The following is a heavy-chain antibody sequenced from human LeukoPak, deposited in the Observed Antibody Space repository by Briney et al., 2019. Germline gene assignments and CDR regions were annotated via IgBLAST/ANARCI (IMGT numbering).Heavy chain of an antibody. Sequence: EASVNVSSKPSVYTFTSYGMSWVRQAPGQRLEWMGWISTYNDNTNYAQKFRGRVTMTTDTSTSTVYMELRSLRSDDTAIYYCARQVDTTMALPDYWGQGTLVTVSS. J-gene: IGHJ4*02. CDR2: ISTYNDNT. V-gene: IGHV1-18*01. CDR3: ARQVDTTMALPDY. CDR1: VYTFTSYG. D-gene: IGHD5-18*01.